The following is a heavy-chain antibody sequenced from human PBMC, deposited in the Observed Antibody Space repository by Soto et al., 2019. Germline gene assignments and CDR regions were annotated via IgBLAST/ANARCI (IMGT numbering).Heavy chain of an antibody. V-gene: IGHV1-18*01. CDR2: ISAYNGNT. J-gene: IGHJ4*01. CDR1: GYTFTSYG. CDR3: ARDLSLRPTYYYGSASYSPPRYFDC. Sequence: VASVKVSCKASGYTFTSYGISWVRQAPGQGLEWMGWISAYNGNTNYAQKLQGRVTMTTDTSTSTAYMELRSLRSDDTAVYYCARDLSLRPTYYYGSASYSPPRYFDCWG. D-gene: IGHD3-10*01.